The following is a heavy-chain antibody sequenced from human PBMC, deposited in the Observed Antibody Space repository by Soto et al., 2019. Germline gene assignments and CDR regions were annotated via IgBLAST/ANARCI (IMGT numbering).Heavy chain of an antibody. Sequence: VQLVESGGGVLQPGKSLRLSCAASGFTFSSYAMHWVRQAPGKGLEWLSVIYNDGNDNFYADSVKGRLAISRDNSKYILFLQMNTVRAEVTAVYYCARARGYISGPAHWGQGTRITVSS. CDR3: ARARGYISGPAH. CDR1: GFTFSSYA. J-gene: IGHJ4*02. D-gene: IGHD5-12*01. V-gene: IGHV3-33*01. CDR2: IYNDGNDN.